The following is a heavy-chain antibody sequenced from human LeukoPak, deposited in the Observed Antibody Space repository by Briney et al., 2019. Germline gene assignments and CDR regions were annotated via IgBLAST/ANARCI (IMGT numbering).Heavy chain of an antibody. V-gene: IGHV3-7*01. CDR3: AKDGTSYY. D-gene: IGHD2/OR15-2a*01. CDR2: INQDGTEK. Sequence: GGSLRLSCAASGFSFSTYWMSWVRQAPGKGLEWVANINQDGTEKYYVDSVKGRFTVSRDDSKNTLYLQMNSLRGDDTAVYYCAKDGTSYYWGQGTLVTVSS. CDR1: GFSFSTYW. J-gene: IGHJ4*02.